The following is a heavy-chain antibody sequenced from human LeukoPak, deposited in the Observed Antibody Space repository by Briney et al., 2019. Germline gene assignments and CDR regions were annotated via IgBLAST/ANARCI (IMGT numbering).Heavy chain of an antibody. CDR3: ARGRPKLCSGGSCYFY. J-gene: IGHJ4*02. D-gene: IGHD2-15*01. CDR2: MNPNSGNT. V-gene: IGHV1-8*01. CDR1: GYTFTSYD. Sequence: ASVKVSCKASGYTFTSYDINWVRQATGQGLEWMGWMNPNSGNTGYAQKFQGRVTMSRNTSVSTAYTELSSLRSEDTAVYYCARGRPKLCSGGSCYFYWGQGTLVTVSS.